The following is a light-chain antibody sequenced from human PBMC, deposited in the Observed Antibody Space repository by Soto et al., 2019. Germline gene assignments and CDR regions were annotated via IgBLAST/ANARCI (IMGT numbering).Light chain of an antibody. J-gene: IGLJ2*01. CDR2: EVS. CDR1: SSDVGGYNY. V-gene: IGLV2-14*01. CDR3: TSYTSSSTHVV. Sequence: QSALTQPASVSGSPGQSITISCTGTSSDVGGYNYVSWYQQHPGKAPKLMTYEVSNRPSGVSNRFSASKSGNTASLTISGLQAEDEADYYCTSYTSSSTHVVFGGGTQLTVL.